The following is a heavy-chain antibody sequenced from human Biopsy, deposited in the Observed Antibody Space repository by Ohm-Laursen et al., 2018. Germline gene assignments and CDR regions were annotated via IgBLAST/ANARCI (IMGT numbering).Heavy chain of an antibody. J-gene: IGHJ4*02. CDR1: GFSFTGYY. CDR3: ALQSVAQMKNFDY. V-gene: IGHV1-2*02. D-gene: IGHD6-19*01. CDR2: ISPKSGDT. Sequence: EASVKVSCKTSGFSFTGYYIHWVRQAPGRGLEWMGWISPKSGDTNYAHKFQGNITMTRDTSMSTAYMEMSRLRCDDTAVYYCALQSVAQMKNFDYWGQGTLVTVSS.